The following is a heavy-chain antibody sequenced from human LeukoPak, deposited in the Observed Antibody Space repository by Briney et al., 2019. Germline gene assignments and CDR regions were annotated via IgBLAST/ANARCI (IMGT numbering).Heavy chain of an antibody. V-gene: IGHV1-2*02. CDR2: INPNSGGT. CDR1: GYTFTGYC. D-gene: IGHD1-26*01. J-gene: IGHJ4*02. Sequence: ASVKVCCKASGYTFTGYCMHWVRQAPGQGLEWMGWINPNSGGTNYAQKFQGRVTMTRDTSISTAYMELSRLRSDDTAVYYCARQAGSGSYSYFEYWGQGTLVTDSS. CDR3: ARQAGSGSYSYFEY.